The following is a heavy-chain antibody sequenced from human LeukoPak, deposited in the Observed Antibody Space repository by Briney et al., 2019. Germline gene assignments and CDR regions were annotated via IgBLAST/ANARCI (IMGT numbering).Heavy chain of an antibody. CDR1: GGSFTNYF. J-gene: IGHJ4*02. CDR3: ARRRVTVIVVSTFDS. D-gene: IGHD3-22*01. CDR2: VADYGSV. V-gene: IGHV4-34*01. Sequence: SDTLSLTCAVYGGSFTNYFWSWVRQSRGKALDWIGEVADYGSVNYNPSLQSRVTISLDTSKNHFSLKVSSMTAADTAVYYCARRRVTVIVVSTFDSWGQGTLVTVSS.